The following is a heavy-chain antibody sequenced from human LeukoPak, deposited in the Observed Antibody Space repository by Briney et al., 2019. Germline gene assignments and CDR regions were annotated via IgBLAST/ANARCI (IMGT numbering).Heavy chain of an antibody. CDR1: GGSISSYY. CDR2: IYYSVST. Sequence: PSETLSLTCTVSGGSISSYYWSWIRQPPGKGLEWIGYIYYSVSTNYNPSLKSRVTISVDTSKNQFSLKLSSVTAADTAVYYCARLAGELLVDYWGQGTLVTVSS. CDR3: ARLAGELLVDY. J-gene: IGHJ4*02. V-gene: IGHV4-59*01. D-gene: IGHD3-16*01.